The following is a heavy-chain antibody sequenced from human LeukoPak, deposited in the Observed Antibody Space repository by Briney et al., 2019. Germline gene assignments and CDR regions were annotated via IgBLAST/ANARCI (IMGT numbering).Heavy chain of an antibody. D-gene: IGHD3-9*01. J-gene: IGHJ4*02. V-gene: IGHV4-59*01. Sequence: SETLSLTCTVSGGSISSSYWSWIRQPPGKGLEWIGYIYYSESATYNPSLKSRVTISLDTSKNQFFLKLSSVTAADTAVYYCARKRSFDLWGQGTLVTVSS. CDR1: GGSISSSY. CDR3: ARKRSFDL. CDR2: IYYSESA.